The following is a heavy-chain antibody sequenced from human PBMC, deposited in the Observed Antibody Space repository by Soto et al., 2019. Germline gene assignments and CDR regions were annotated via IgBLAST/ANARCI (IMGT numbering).Heavy chain of an antibody. CDR2: INHSGST. J-gene: IGHJ3*02. CDR3: ARVWGCSGGSCYPDAFDI. Sequence: QVQLQQWGAGLLKPSETLSLTCAVYGGSCSGYYWSWIRQPPGKGLEWIGEINHSGSTNYNPSLKSRVTISVDTSKNQFSLKLSSVTAADTAVYYCARVWGCSGGSCYPDAFDIWGQGTMVTVSS. D-gene: IGHD2-15*01. V-gene: IGHV4-34*01. CDR1: GGSCSGYY.